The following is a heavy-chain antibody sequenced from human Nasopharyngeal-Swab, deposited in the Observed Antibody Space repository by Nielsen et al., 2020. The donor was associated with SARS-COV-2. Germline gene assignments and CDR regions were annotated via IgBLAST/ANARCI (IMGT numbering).Heavy chain of an antibody. CDR3: ARDPVWFGELTSYYYYGMDV. Sequence: GESLKISCAASGFTFSSYGMHWVRQAPGQRLGWMGWINAGNGNTKYSQKFQGRVTITRDTSASTAYMELSSLRSEDTAVYYCARDPVWFGELTSYYYYGMDVWGQGTTVTVSS. V-gene: IGHV1-3*01. D-gene: IGHD3-10*01. CDR2: INAGNGNT. CDR1: GFTFSSYG. J-gene: IGHJ6*02.